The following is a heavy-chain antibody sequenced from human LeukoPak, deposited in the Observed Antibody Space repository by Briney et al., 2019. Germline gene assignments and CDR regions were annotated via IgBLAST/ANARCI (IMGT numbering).Heavy chain of an antibody. CDR3: ARDGEITMVRGVIIT. CDR2: IHHSGKT. J-gene: IGHJ4*02. CDR1: GYSITSGYY. Sequence: PSETLSLTCTVSGYSITSGYYWGWIRQPPGKGLEWIGSIHHSGKTYHNPSLKSRVTISVDTSKNQFSLKLSSVTAADTAVYYCARDGEITMVRGVIITWGQGTLVTVSS. V-gene: IGHV4-38-2*02. D-gene: IGHD3-10*01.